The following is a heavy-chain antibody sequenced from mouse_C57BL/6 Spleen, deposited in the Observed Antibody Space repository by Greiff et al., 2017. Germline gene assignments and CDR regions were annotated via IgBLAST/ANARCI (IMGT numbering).Heavy chain of an antibody. D-gene: IGHD2-2*01. CDR2: IYPSDSET. J-gene: IGHJ1*03. V-gene: IGHV1-61*01. CDR1: GYTFTSYW. Sequence: QVQLQQPGAELVRPGSSVTLSCKASGYTFTSYWMDWVKQRPGQGLEWIGNIYPSDSETQYNQKFKDKATLTVDKSSSTAYMQLSSLTSEDSAVYYWARTMVTTWYFDVWGTGTTVTVSS. CDR3: ARTMVTTWYFDV.